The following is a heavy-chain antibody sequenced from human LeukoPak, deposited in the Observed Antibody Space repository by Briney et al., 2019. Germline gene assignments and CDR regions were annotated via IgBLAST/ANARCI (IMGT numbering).Heavy chain of an antibody. D-gene: IGHD2-2*02. Sequence: ASVKVSCKASGGTFSSYAISWVRQAPGQGLEWMGGIIPIFGTANYAQKFQGRVTITADESTSTAYMELSSLRSEDTAVYYCARDFPRGYCSSTSCYRNAFDIWGQGTMVTVSS. CDR1: GGTFSSYA. CDR3: ARDFPRGYCSSTSCYRNAFDI. CDR2: IIPIFGTA. V-gene: IGHV1-69*13. J-gene: IGHJ3*02.